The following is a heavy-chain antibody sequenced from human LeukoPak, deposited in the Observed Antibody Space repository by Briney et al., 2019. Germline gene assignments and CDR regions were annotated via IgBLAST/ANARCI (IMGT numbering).Heavy chain of an antibody. J-gene: IGHJ1*01. CDR1: GFTFSTYW. V-gene: IGHV3-74*01. D-gene: IGHD3-3*01. CDR3: ASAPSEIGGYYPEYFRH. Sequence: GGSLRLSCAASGFTFSTYWMHWVRQAPGKGLVWGSRIKSDGSTNYADSVKGRFTISRDNAKNALSLQMNSLRPEDTGVYYSASAPSEIGGYYPEYFRHWGQGTLVTVSS. CDR2: IKSDGST.